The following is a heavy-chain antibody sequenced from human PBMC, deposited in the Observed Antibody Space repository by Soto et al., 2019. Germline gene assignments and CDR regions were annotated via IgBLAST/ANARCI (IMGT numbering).Heavy chain of an antibody. J-gene: IGHJ4*02. Sequence: QPXGWLRLTGSASGFTFSSYAMSWVRQAPGKGLEWVSAISGSGGSTYYADSVKGRFTISRDNSKNTLYLQMNSLRAEDTAVYYCAKVWGDTRGRWSVVKTDFDYWGQGTLVTVYS. CDR3: AKVWGDTRGRWSVVKTDFDY. V-gene: IGHV3-23*01. D-gene: IGHD1-26*01. CDR2: ISGSGGST. CDR1: GFTFSSYA.